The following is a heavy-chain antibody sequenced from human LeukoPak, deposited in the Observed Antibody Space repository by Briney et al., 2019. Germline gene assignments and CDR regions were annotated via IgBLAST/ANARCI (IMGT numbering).Heavy chain of an antibody. D-gene: IGHD2-15*01. J-gene: IGHJ3*02. CDR1: GFSLSTSGMC. Sequence: ESGPTLVNPTQTLTLTCTFSGFSLSTSGMCVSWIRQPPGKALEWLARIDWDDDKYYSTSLKTRLTISKDTSKNQVVLTMTNMDPVDTATYYCARYCSGGSCYTDAFDIWGQGTMVTVSS. CDR2: IDWDDDK. V-gene: IGHV2-70*11. CDR3: ARYCSGGSCYTDAFDI.